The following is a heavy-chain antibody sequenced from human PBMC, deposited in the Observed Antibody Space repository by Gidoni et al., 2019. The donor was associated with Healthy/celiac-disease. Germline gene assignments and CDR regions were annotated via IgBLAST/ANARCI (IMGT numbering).Heavy chain of an antibody. D-gene: IGHD5-12*01. CDR3: ARGDSEMATD. J-gene: IGHJ4*02. Sequence: QVQLQESGPGLVKPSETLSLTCTVSGGSISSYYWSWIRQPPGKGLEWIGYIYYSGSTNYNPSLKSRVTISVDTSKNQFSLKLSSVTAADTAVYYCARGDSEMATDWGQGTLVTVSS. CDR2: IYYSGST. CDR1: GGSISSYY. V-gene: IGHV4-59*01.